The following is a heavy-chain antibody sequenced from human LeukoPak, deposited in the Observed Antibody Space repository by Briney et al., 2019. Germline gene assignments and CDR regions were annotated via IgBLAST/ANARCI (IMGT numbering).Heavy chain of an antibody. J-gene: IGHJ4*02. V-gene: IGHV3-11*01. D-gene: IGHD6-19*01. CDR2: ISSSGSTI. CDR3: ARDNSSGWYHGD. Sequence: GGSLRLSCAASGFTVSSNYMSWIRQAPGKGLEWVSYISSSGSTIYYADSVKGRFTISRDNAKNSLYLQMNSLRAEDTAVYYCARDNSSGWYHGDWGQGTLVTVSS. CDR1: GFTVSSNY.